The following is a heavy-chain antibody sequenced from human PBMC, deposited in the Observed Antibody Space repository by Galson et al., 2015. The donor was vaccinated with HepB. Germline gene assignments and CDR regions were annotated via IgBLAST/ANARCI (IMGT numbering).Heavy chain of an antibody. V-gene: IGHV3-30-3*01. D-gene: IGHD1-7*01. J-gene: IGHJ6*02. CDR1: GFSFSSFA. CDR3: ARDSITGTNHYYGMDV. Sequence: SLRLSCAASGFSFSSFAMHWVRQAPGKGLEWVAVISYDGTNKHFADSVKGRFTISRDNSKLYLEMNSLRAEDSAVYYCARDSITGTNHYYGMDVWGQGTTVTASS. CDR2: ISYDGTNK.